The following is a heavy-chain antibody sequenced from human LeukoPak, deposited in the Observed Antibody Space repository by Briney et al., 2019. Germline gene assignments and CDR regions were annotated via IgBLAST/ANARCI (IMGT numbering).Heavy chain of an antibody. V-gene: IGHV3-66*01. CDR1: GFTVSSNY. J-gene: IGHJ3*02. CDR2: IYSGGST. Sequence: GGSLRLSCAASGFTVSSNYMSWVRQAPGKGLEWVSVIYSGGSTYYADSVKGRFTISRDNSKNTLYLQMNSLRAEDTAVYYCARVASGSYLDAFDIWGPGTMVTVSS. CDR3: ARVASGSYLDAFDI. D-gene: IGHD1-26*01.